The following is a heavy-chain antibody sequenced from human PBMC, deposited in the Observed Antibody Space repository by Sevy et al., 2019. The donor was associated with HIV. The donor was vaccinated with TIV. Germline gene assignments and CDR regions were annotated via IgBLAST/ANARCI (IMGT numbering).Heavy chain of an antibody. Sequence: GGSLRLSCTASGFTFSSYEMNWVRQAPGKGLEWVSYISNSGSTIHYSDSVKGRFPISRHNAKNSLYLQMNSLRAEDTAVYYCAGDLPPSATTVPHFDYWGRGTLVTVSS. CDR2: ISNSGSTI. V-gene: IGHV3-48*03. CDR1: GFTFSSYE. J-gene: IGHJ4*02. D-gene: IGHD4-17*01. CDR3: AGDLPPSATTVPHFDY.